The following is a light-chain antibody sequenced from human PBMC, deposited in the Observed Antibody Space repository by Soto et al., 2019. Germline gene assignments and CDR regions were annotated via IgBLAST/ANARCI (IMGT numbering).Light chain of an antibody. J-gene: IGLJ1*01. V-gene: IGLV1-44*01. CDR3: ASWDDSLNGHV. CDR1: SSNIGSDT. CDR2: RGN. Sequence: QSVLTQPPSASGTPGQRVTISCSGSSSNIGSDTVNWYQQLPGMAPKLLIYRGNQRPSGVPDRFSGSKSGTSASLAISGLQSEDEADYYCASWDDSLNGHVLGTGTKLTVL.